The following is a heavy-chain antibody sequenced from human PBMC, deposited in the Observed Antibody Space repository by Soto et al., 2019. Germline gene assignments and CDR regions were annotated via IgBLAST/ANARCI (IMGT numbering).Heavy chain of an antibody. CDR3: AREPLGAATVSSVINWFDS. J-gene: IGHJ5*01. D-gene: IGHD6-25*01. CDR1: GCSISSSSSY. CDR2: IYYSGST. Sequence: QLQLQESGPGLVKPSETLSLTCTVSGCSISSSSSYWGWIRQPPGKGLEWIGYIYYSGSTNYNPSHKSRVTISVDTSKHQFSLKLNAVSAADTAVYYCAREPLGAATVSSVINWFDSWGQGDRVNVSS. V-gene: IGHV4-39*02.